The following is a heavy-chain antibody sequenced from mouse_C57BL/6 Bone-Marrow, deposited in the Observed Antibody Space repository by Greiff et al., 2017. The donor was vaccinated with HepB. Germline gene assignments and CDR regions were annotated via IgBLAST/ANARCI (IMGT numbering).Heavy chain of an antibody. V-gene: IGHV3-6*01. CDR1: GYSITSGYY. CDR2: ISYDGSN. J-gene: IGHJ3*01. Sequence: EVHLVESGPGLVKPSQSLSLTCSVTGYSITSGYYWNWIRQFPGNKLEWMGYISYDGSNNYNPSLKNRISITRDTSKNQFFLKLNSVTTEDTATYYCARGGSLPPWFAYWGQGTLVTVSA. D-gene: IGHD1-2*01. CDR3: ARGGSLPPWFAY.